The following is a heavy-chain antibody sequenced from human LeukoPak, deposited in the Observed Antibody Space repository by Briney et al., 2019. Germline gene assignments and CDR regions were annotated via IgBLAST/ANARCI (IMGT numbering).Heavy chain of an antibody. CDR1: GFTFTTYA. CDR3: ARDYYDAVAYYYEFAFDI. V-gene: IGHV3-30*04. D-gene: IGHD3-22*01. CDR2: ISYDGSYT. Sequence: GRSLRLSCAASGFTFTTYAMHWVRQAPGEGLEWVAVISYDGSYTYYADSVQGRFSISRDNSKNTLYLQMNSLRAEDTAVYFCARDYYDAVAYYYEFAFDIWGHGTKVTVSS. J-gene: IGHJ3*02.